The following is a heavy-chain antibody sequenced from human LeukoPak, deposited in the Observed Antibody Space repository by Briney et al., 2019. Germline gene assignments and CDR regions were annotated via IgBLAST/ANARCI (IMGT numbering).Heavy chain of an antibody. D-gene: IGHD5-12*01. J-gene: IGHJ4*02. CDR3: ARAAKVTTIFDY. V-gene: IGHV3-66*01. CDR2: LYSGGTT. CDR1: GLIVSSNY. Sequence: GGSLRLSCAASGLIVSSNYMSWVRQAPGKGLEWVSILYSGGTTYYADSVKGRFTISRDSSESTVYLQMNSLRAEDTAVYYCARAAKVTTIFDYWGQGALVTVSS.